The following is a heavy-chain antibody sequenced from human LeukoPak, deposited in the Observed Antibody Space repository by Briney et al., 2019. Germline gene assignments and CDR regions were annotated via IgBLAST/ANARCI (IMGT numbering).Heavy chain of an antibody. Sequence: SVKVSCKASGGTFSSYAISWVRQAPGQGLEWMGGIIPIFGTANYAQKFQGRVTITADESTSTAYMELSSLRSEDTAVYYCARADLSIAAAGTWAEYFQHWGQGTLVTVSS. V-gene: IGHV1-69*13. CDR1: GGTFSSYA. CDR2: IIPIFGTA. J-gene: IGHJ1*01. CDR3: ARADLSIAAAGTWAEYFQH. D-gene: IGHD6-13*01.